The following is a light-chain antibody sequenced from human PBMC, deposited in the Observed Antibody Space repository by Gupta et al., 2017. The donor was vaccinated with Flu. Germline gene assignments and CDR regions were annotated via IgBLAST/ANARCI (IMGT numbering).Light chain of an antibody. CDR1: SSNIGSNT. Sequence: ASGTPGQRVTISCSGSSSNIGSNTVNWYLQLPGSAPKLLIYNNNQRPSGVPDRFSVSKSGTSASLAISGLQFVDEADYDCATWDDSLNGPVFGGGTKPTV. V-gene: IGLV1-44*01. J-gene: IGLJ3*02. CDR2: NNN. CDR3: ATWDDSLNGPV.